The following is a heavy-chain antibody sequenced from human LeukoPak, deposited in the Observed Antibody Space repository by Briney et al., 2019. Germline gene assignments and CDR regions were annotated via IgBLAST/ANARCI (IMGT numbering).Heavy chain of an antibody. D-gene: IGHD3-10*01. CDR1: GFTFSNYD. CDR2: IGTAGDT. CDR3: ARAGVTMVRGLDYGIDV. J-gene: IGHJ6*02. Sequence: PGGSLRLSCAASGFTFSNYDMHWVRQATGKGLEWVSAIGTAGDTYYPGSVKGRFTISRENAKNSLYLQMNSLTAGDTAVYYCARAGVTMVRGLDYGIDVWGQGTTVTVSS. V-gene: IGHV3-13*01.